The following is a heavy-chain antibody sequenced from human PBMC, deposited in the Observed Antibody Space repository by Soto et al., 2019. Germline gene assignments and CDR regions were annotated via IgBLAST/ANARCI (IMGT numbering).Heavy chain of an antibody. V-gene: IGHV2-5*02. CDR1: GFSLTTNGVG. CDR3: AHRYYYCSSGYLGGMDV. D-gene: IGHD3-22*01. J-gene: IGHJ6*02. Sequence: QITLKESGPTLVKPTQTLTLTCNLSGFSLTTNGVGVAGIRQPPGKALEWLALIYWDGEKRYSPSLRSRLTITKDTSKNQVVLTMTNMDPVDTATYFCAHRYYYCSSGYLGGMDVWGQGTTVTVSS. CDR2: IYWDGEK.